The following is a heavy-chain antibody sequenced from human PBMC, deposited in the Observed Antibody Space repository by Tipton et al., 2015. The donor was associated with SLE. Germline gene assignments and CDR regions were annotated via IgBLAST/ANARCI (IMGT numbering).Heavy chain of an antibody. V-gene: IGHV4-59*01. D-gene: IGHD3-10*01. Sequence: TLSLTCTVSGGSISSYYWSWIRQPPGKGLEWIGYIYYSGRTNYNPSLKSRVTTSVDPSKNQFSLKLSSVTAADTAVYYCARVRGRGYFQHWGQGTLVTVSS. CDR1: GGSISSYY. J-gene: IGHJ1*01. CDR3: ARVRGRGYFQH. CDR2: IYYSGRT.